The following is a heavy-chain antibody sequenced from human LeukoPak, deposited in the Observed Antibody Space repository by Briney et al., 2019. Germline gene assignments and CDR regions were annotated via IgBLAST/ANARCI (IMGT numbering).Heavy chain of an antibody. D-gene: IGHD1-26*01. CDR1: GFTFDDYA. Sequence: PGRSLRLSCAASGFTFDDYAMHWVRQAPGKGLEWVSGISWNSGSIGYSDSVKGRFTISRDNAKKSLYMQMNSLRAEETALYYCAKGPLVGVTFLFDYWGQGTLVTVSS. CDR3: AKGPLVGVTFLFDY. CDR2: ISWNSGSI. J-gene: IGHJ4*02. V-gene: IGHV3-9*01.